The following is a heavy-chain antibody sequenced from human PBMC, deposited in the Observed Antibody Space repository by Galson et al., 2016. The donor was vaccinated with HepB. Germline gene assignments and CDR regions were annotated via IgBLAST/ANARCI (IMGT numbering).Heavy chain of an antibody. V-gene: IGHV3-21*01. CDR2: ITSSSSYR. CDR1: GLTVSSNY. Sequence: SLRLSCAASGLTVSSNYMNWVRQAPGKRLEWVSSITSSSSYRYYADSVKGRFTISRDSAKNSLYLQMNSLRAEDTAVYYCARDRATFYGMDVWGKGTTVTVSS. D-gene: IGHD5-12*01. CDR3: ARDRATFYGMDV. J-gene: IGHJ6*04.